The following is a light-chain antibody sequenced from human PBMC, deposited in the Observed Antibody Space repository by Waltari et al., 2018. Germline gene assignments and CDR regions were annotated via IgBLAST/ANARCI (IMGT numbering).Light chain of an antibody. CDR2: FRSDLDK. CDR3: MIWHSSASV. CDR1: SGINVADRK. Sequence: QAVLTQPSSLSASPGASARLTCTLHSGINVADRKIYWYQQKPGTPPQYLLRFRSDLDKTQSSGFPSRFSGFNDASANAGILLISGLQSEDEADYYCMIWHSSASVFGGGTTLTVL. V-gene: IGLV5-45*03. J-gene: IGLJ2*01.